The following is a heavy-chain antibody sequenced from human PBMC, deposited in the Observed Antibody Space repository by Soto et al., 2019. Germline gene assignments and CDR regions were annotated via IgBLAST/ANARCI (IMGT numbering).Heavy chain of an antibody. CDR2: INAGNGNT. CDR1: GYTFTSYA. V-gene: IGHV1-3*05. D-gene: IGHD3-10*01. Sequence: QVQLVQSGAEEKKPGASVKVSCKASGYTFTSYAMHWVRQAPGQRLEWMGWINAGNGNTKYSQKFQGRVTITRDTSASTAYMELSSLRSEDTAVYYCARDKDMVRGSFGMDVWGQGTTVTVSS. CDR3: ARDKDMVRGSFGMDV. J-gene: IGHJ6*02.